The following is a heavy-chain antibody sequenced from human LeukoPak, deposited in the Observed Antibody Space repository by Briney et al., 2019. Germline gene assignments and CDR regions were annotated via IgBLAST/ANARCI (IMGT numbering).Heavy chain of an antibody. CDR3: ARWRRWNAFDI. D-gene: IGHD2-15*01. V-gene: IGHV1-2*02. CDR1: GYTFTGYY. Sequence: ASVKVSCKASGYTFTGYYMHWVRQAPGQGLEWMGWINPNSGGTNYAQKFQGRVTITRNTSISTAYMELSSLRSEDTAVYYCARWRRWNAFDIWGQGTMVTVSS. CDR2: INPNSGGT. J-gene: IGHJ3*02.